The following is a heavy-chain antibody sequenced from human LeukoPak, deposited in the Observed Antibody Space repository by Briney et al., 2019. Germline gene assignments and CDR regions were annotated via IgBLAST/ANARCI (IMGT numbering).Heavy chain of an antibody. CDR1: GFIFSDTA. D-gene: IGHD5-24*01. V-gene: IGHV3-53*01. J-gene: IGHJ4*02. CDR3: ARGAGYNYPYYFDY. CDR2: IYGGGNI. Sequence: GGSLRLSCAASGFIFSDTAMSWVRQAPGKGLEWVSVIYGGGNIYYADSVKGRFTISRDNSKNTLYLQMNSLRAEDTAVYYCARGAGYNYPYYFDYWGQGTLVTVSS.